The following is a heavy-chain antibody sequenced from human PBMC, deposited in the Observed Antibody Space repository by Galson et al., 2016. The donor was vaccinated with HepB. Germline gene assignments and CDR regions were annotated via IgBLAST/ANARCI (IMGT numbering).Heavy chain of an antibody. Sequence: SLRLSCAASGFGFRTYGMHWVRQAPGKGLEWVAVISFDGNNKFYADSVKGRFTISRDNSKNTLYLQVNSLRTEDTAVYYCAKAWQQLVPDLDYWGQGTLVTVSS. D-gene: IGHD6-13*01. V-gene: IGHV3-30*18. CDR3: AKAWQQLVPDLDY. CDR2: ISFDGNNK. CDR1: GFGFRTYG. J-gene: IGHJ4*02.